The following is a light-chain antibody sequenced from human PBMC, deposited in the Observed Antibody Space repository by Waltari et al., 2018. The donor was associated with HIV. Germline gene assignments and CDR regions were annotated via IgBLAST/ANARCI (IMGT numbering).Light chain of an antibody. CDR3: QQYYRYPLT. CDR1: QSLENY. Sequence: AIRMTQSPSSLSASPGDSVTITCRASQSLENYLAWYQQRPGKAPKLLIYTVSTLQSGVPSRFSGSGSGKDFTLTISGLRSEDYATYFCQQYYRYPLTFGGGTKVEIK. CDR2: TVS. V-gene: IGKV1-8*01. J-gene: IGKJ4*01.